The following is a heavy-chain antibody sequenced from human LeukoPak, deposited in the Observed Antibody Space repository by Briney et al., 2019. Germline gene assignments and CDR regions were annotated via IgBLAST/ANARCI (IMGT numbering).Heavy chain of an antibody. J-gene: IGHJ4*02. V-gene: IGHV3-48*01. CDR3: AKDLEMAQPYYFDY. CDR2: ISRTGSST. Sequence: GGSLRLSCAASGFTLSGYSMNWVRQAPGKGLEWLGYISRTGSSTFYADSVRGRFTISRDDAQNSLYLQMNSLRAEDTAVYYCAKDLEMAQPYYFDYWGQGTLVTVSS. CDR1: GFTLSGYS. D-gene: IGHD5-24*01.